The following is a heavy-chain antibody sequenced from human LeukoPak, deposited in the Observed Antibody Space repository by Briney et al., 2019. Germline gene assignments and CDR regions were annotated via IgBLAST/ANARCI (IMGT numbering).Heavy chain of an antibody. V-gene: IGHV3-15*01. J-gene: IGHJ4*02. CDR1: EFTFSNAW. CDR2: VKSKTDGGTT. D-gene: IGHD6-25*01. Sequence: GGSLRLSCAASEFTFSNAWMSWVRQAPGKGLEWVGRVKSKTDGGTTDYATPVKGRFTISRDDSQNTLYLQMNSLKTEDTAVYYCRSGYVARDYWGQGTLVTVSS. CDR3: RSGYVARDY.